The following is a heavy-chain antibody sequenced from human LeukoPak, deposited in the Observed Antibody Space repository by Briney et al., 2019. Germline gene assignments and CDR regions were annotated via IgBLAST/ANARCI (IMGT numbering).Heavy chain of an antibody. D-gene: IGHD6-19*01. CDR2: ISSSNSYI. CDR1: GFTFSSYS. V-gene: IGHV3-21*01. CDR3: ARDQGLLVVAGRFGY. J-gene: IGHJ4*02. Sequence: PGGSLRLSCAASGFTFSSYSMNWVRQAPGKGLEWVSSISSSNSYIYNADSVKGRFTISRDNAKNSLYLQMNSLRAEDTAVYYCARDQGLLVVAGRFGYWGQGTLVTVCS.